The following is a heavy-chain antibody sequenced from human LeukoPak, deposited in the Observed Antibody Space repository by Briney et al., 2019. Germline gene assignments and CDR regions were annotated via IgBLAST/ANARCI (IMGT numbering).Heavy chain of an antibody. Sequence: SETLSLTCAVHGGSFSGYYWSWIRQPPGKGLERIGEINHSGSTNYNPSLKSRVTISVDTSKNQFSLKLSSVTAADTAVYYCARSAPYYYDSSGYFNYWGQGTLVTVSS. D-gene: IGHD3-22*01. CDR3: ARSAPYYYDSSGYFNY. V-gene: IGHV4-34*01. J-gene: IGHJ4*02. CDR1: GGSFSGYY. CDR2: INHSGST.